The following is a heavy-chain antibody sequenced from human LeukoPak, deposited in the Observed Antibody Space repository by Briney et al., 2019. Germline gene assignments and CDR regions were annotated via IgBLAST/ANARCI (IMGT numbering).Heavy chain of an antibody. D-gene: IGHD6-13*01. CDR2: ISAYNSNT. CDR3: ARVYSSSWAYYYYMDV. J-gene: IGHJ6*03. Sequence: ASVKVSCKASGGTFSSYAISWVRQAPGQGLEWMGWISAYNSNTYYAQKFQGRVTMTTDTSTSTAYMDLRSLRSDDTAVYYCARVYSSSWAYYYYMDVWGKGTTVTVSS. CDR1: GGTFSSYA. V-gene: IGHV1-18*01.